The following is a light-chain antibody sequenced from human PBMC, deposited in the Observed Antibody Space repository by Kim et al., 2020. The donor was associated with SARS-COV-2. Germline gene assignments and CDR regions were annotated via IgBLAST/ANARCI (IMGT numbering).Light chain of an antibody. Sequence: DIQMTQSPSSLSASVGDRVTITCRASQSISNYLNWYQQKQGKDPKRLIYAASSWQSGVPSRFSGSGSGTAFTLTISSLQPEDFATYYCHQSYSTPPWTFGQGTKVDIK. V-gene: IGKV1-39*01. CDR1: QSISNY. J-gene: IGKJ1*01. CDR2: AAS. CDR3: HQSYSTPPWT.